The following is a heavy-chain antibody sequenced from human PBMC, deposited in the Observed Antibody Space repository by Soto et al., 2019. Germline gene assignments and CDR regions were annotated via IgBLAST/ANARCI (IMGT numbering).Heavy chain of an antibody. CDR3: VRQRSTVLTQAYFDY. J-gene: IGHJ4*02. CDR2: VYYRGRS. D-gene: IGHD2-2*01. CDR1: GGSVTNSSYY. V-gene: IGHV4-39*01. Sequence: SETLSLTCTVSGGSVTNSSYYWGWIRQSPGKGLEWIGRVYYRGRSYSKSSVKSRATISVDTSKYQFSLNFNYVTASDAALYNCVRQRSTVLTQAYFDYWGPGALVTVSS.